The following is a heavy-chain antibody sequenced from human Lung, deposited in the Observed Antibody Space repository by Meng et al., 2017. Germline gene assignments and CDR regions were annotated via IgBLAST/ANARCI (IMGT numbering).Heavy chain of an antibody. CDR3: ARGPTTMAHDFDY. CDR1: GGSFSDYY. V-gene: IGHV4-34*01. J-gene: IGHJ4*02. D-gene: IGHD4-11*01. Sequence: QWQLKWWGEWLFMPWCLLSLTFVVHGGSFSDYYWSWVRQPPGKGLAWIGEINHSESTNYNPSLEGRATISVDTSQNNLSLKLSSVTAADSAVYYCARGPTTMAHDFDYWGQGTLVTVSS. CDR2: INHSEST.